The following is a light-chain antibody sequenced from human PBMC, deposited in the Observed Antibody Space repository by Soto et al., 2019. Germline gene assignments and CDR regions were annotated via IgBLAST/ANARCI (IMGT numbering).Light chain of an antibody. V-gene: IGKV3-15*01. CDR1: QRVSSI. CDR3: RHSAT. J-gene: IGKJ4*01. CDR2: GAS. Sequence: EIVMTQSPATLSMSPGERATLSCRASQRVSSILSCYQQKPARAPRLLIYGASTRATGSPTRFSAGGSGTEFTLTFCSLQSEDFDVYQCRHSATFGRGTKVEI.